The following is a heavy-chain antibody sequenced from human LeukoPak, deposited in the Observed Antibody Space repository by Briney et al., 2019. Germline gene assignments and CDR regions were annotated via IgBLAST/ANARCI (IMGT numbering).Heavy chain of an antibody. D-gene: IGHD2-15*01. CDR1: GFTFSSYA. J-gene: IGHJ3*02. CDR2: ISYDGSNK. Sequence: GRSRRLSCAASGFTFSSYAMHWVRQAPGKGLEWVAVISYDGSNKYYADSVKGRFTISRDNAKNSLYLQMNSLRAEDTALYHCARVFFVAATNDAFDIWGQGTMVTVSS. V-gene: IGHV3-30-3*01. CDR3: ARVFFVAATNDAFDI.